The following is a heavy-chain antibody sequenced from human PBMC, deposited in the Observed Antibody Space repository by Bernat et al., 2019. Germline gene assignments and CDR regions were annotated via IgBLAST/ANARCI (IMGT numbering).Heavy chain of an antibody. D-gene: IGHD2-15*01. Sequence: QVQLVQSGAEVKEPGASVQISCKASEYTFSSYYMHWVRQAPGQGLEWMGIINPSGGSTSYAQKFQGRVTMTRDTSTSTVYMELNSLTSEDTAVYYCARDHDCSGGGCYPWFDPWGQGTLVTVSS. V-gene: IGHV1-46*01. CDR1: EYTFSSYY. J-gene: IGHJ5*02. CDR2: INPSGGST. CDR3: ARDHDCSGGGCYPWFDP.